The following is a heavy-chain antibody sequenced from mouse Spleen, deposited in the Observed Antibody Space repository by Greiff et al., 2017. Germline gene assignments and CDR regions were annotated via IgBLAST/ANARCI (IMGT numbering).Heavy chain of an antibody. D-gene: IGHD2-5*01. CDR1: GFSLTSYG. J-gene: IGHJ4*01. CDR3: ARKEGSTIVNYYAMDY. CDR2: IWSGGST. Sequence: VMLVESGPGLVQPSQSLSITCTVSGFSLTSYGVHWVRQSPGKGLEWLGVIWSGGSTDYNAAFISRLSISKDNSKSQVFFKMNSLQADDTAIYYCARKEGSTIVNYYAMDYWGQGTSVTVSS. V-gene: IGHV2-4-1*01.